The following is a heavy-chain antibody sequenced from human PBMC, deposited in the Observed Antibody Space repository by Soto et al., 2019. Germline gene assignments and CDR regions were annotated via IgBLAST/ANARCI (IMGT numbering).Heavy chain of an antibody. V-gene: IGHV1-69*13. CDR2: IIPIFGTA. CDR1: GGTFSSYA. CDR3: AREGREGYFYYYGMDV. J-gene: IGHJ6*02. Sequence: SVKVSCKASGGTFSSYAISWVRQAPGQGLEWMGGIIPIFGTANYAQKFQGRVTITADESTSTAYMELSSLRSEDTAVYYCAREGREGYFYYYGMDVWGQGTTVTASS.